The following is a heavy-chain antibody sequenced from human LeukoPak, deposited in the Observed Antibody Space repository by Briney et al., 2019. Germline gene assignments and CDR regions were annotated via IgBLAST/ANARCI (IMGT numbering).Heavy chain of an antibody. CDR2: IYTSGST. CDR3: ARGYDYGDYVSAPRPFDP. CDR1: GGSISGYY. D-gene: IGHD4-17*01. V-gene: IGHV4-4*07. J-gene: IGHJ5*02. Sequence: PSETLSLTCTVSGGSISGYYWSWIRQPAGKGLEWIGRIYTSGSTNYNPSLKSRVTMSVDTSKNQFSLKLSSVTAADTAVYYCARGYDYGDYVSAPRPFDPWGQGTLVTVSS.